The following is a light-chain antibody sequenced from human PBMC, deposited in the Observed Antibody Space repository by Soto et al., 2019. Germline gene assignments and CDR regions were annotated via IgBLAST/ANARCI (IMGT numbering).Light chain of an antibody. CDR2: DAS. V-gene: IGKV1-5*01. CDR1: QSISTV. CDR3: QHYSNVWA. Sequence: DIQMTQSTSTLSSSVGYRVTITCRASQSISTVLAWYQQRPGKAPNLLIYDASTLESGFPSRFSGSGSGTEFTLTISSLQPDDFATYYGQHYSNVWAFSQGTKVDIK. J-gene: IGKJ1*01.